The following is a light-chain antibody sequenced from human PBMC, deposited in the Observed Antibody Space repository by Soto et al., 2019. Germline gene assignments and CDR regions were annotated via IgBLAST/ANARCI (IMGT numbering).Light chain of an antibody. Sequence: EIVLTQSPATLSLSPGERATLSCRASQSVSKSLAWYQQKPGQDARILLYCVASRVAGVPHRFSGSRSGTDYSITISRLEPEDFAVNYCQQYGNRIPFGGGTKVDIK. V-gene: IGKV3-20*01. CDR1: QSVSKS. J-gene: IGKJ4*01. CDR2: CVA. CDR3: QQYGNRIP.